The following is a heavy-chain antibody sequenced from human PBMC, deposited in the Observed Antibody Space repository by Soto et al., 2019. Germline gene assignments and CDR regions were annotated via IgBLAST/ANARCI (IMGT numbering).Heavy chain of an antibody. CDR3: AKAYFVWSSEQPYYFDD. J-gene: IGHJ4*02. CDR1: GFTFSNYA. CDR2: ISGSGGRS. Sequence: EVQLLDSGGGLVQPGGSLRLSCAASGFTFSNYAMTWVRQGPGKGLEWVSGISGSGGRSYYADSVKGRFTISRDNSKSTLDLQMNSLRAEDTDVYYCAKAYFVWSSEQPYYFDDWGQGTLVTVSS. V-gene: IGHV3-23*01. D-gene: IGHD3-16*01.